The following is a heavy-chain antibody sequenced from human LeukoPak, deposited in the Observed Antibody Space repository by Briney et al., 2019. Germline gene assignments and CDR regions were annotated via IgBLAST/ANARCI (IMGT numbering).Heavy chain of an antibody. D-gene: IGHD1-26*01. Sequence: SETLSLTCTVSGGSISSHYWNWIRQPAGKGLEYIGRTYTGGSTNYNPSLKSRVTMSVDTPKNQFSLKLSSVTAADTAVYYCVGGIYYGGDYRGQGTLVTVSS. J-gene: IGHJ4*02. CDR1: GGSISSHY. CDR2: TYTGGST. CDR3: VGGIYYGGDY. V-gene: IGHV4-4*07.